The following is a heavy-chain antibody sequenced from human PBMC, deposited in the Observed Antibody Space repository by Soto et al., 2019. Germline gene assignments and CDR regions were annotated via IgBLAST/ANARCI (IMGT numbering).Heavy chain of an antibody. CDR3: AKDLEGSGSFDY. D-gene: IGHD3-10*01. CDR2: ISYDGSRK. J-gene: IGHJ4*02. V-gene: IGHV3-30*18. Sequence: QVPLVESGGGVVQPGTSLRLSCVASGFTFSSNGMHWVRQAPGKGLEWVAVISYDGSRKHYADSVKGRFTFSRDNSQNTLYLQMNSLGAEDSAVYYCAKDLEGSGSFDYWGQGTLVTVSS. CDR1: GFTFSSNG.